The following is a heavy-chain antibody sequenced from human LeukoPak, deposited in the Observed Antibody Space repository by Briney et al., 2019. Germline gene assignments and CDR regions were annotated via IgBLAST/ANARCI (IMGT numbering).Heavy chain of an antibody. V-gene: IGHV3-30-3*01. CDR1: GFTFSSYA. J-gene: IGHJ4*02. CDR2: ISYDGSNK. Sequence: GGSLRLSCAASGFTFSSYAMHWVRQAPGKGLEWEAVISYDGSNKYYADSVKGRFTISRDNSKNTLYLQMNSLRAEDTAVYYCAREPYYYDSSGALDYWGQGTLVTASS. CDR3: AREPYYYDSSGALDY. D-gene: IGHD3-22*01.